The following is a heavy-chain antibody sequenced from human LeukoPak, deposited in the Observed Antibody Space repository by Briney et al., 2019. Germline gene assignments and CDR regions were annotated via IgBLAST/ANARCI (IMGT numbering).Heavy chain of an antibody. V-gene: IGHV3-15*01. CDR1: GFTFGDYA. Sequence: KAGGSLRLSCRASGFTFGDYAMSWVRQAPGKGLEWVGRIKSKTDGGTTDYAAPVKGRFTISRDDSKNTLYLQMNSLKTEDTAVYYCTTDGGSLVVFYDYYYMDVWGKGTTVTISS. D-gene: IGHD3-22*01. CDR2: IKSKTDGGTT. CDR3: TTDGGSLVVFYDYYYMDV. J-gene: IGHJ6*03.